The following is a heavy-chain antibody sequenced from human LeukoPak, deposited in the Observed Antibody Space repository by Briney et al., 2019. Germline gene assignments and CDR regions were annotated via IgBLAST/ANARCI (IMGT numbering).Heavy chain of an antibody. J-gene: IGHJ4*02. Sequence: SETLSLTCTVSGGSIGSYYWSWLRQPPGKGLEWIGYIYYSGSTNYNPSLKSRVTISVDTSKNQFSLKLRSVAAADAAVYYCAREGRGAAAGMDYWGQGTLVTVSS. CDR2: IYYSGST. CDR3: AREGRGAAAGMDY. CDR1: GGSIGSYY. V-gene: IGHV4-59*01. D-gene: IGHD6-13*01.